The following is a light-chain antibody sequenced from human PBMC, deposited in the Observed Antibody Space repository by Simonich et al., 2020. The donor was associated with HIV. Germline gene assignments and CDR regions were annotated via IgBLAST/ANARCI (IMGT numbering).Light chain of an antibody. J-gene: IGKJ3*01. CDR2: AAS. CDR1: QSISSY. CDR3: QQSYSNPFT. V-gene: IGKV1-39*01. Sequence: DIQMTQSPSSLSASVGDRVTITCRASQSISSYLNWSQQKPGKAPKILIYAASSLQSGVPSRFSGSGSGTDFTLTISSLQPEDFATYYCQQSYSNPFTFGPGTKVDIK.